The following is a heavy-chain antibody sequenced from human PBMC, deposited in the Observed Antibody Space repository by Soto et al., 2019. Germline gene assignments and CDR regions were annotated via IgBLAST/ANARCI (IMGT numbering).Heavy chain of an antibody. CDR3: VREASGWYSRGSFDF. CDR1: GFSFSNYA. CDR2: ISGSGGSA. D-gene: IGHD6-19*01. J-gene: IGHJ3*01. V-gene: IGHV3-23*01. Sequence: EVQLLESGGGLVRPGGSLRLSCAASGFSFSNYAMNWVRQAPGKGLEWVSVISGSGGSASYADSVQGRFTISRDNSNNTRYLQMNSLRAEDTAIYSCVREASGWYSRGSFDFWGRGTMVTVSS.